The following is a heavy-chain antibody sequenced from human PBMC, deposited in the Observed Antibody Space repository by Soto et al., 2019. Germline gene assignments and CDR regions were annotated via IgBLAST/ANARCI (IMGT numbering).Heavy chain of an antibody. CDR3: ASYCSGGSCYPFDY. D-gene: IGHD2-15*01. J-gene: IGHJ4*02. V-gene: IGHV1-69*02. Sequence: QVQLVQSGAEVKKPGSSVKVSCKASGGTFSSYTISWVRQAPGQGLEWMGRIIPILGIANYAQKFQGRVTITADKSTSTADMELSSLRSEDTAVYYCASYCSGGSCYPFDYWGQGTLVTVSS. CDR1: GGTFSSYT. CDR2: IIPILGIA.